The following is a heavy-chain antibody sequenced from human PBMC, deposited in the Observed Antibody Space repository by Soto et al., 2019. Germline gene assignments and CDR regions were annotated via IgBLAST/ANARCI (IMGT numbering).Heavy chain of an antibody. CDR1: GFSVRGNY. J-gene: IGHJ4*02. Sequence: GESLKISCTPSGFSVRGNYMGWARQASGKGLVWVLVVYSAWMTYYAGSVKGRFTISRDFSKNTLFFEMHSLRGEDTAVYFCAGARGFNYGFDYWGQGTQVTVSS. CDR2: VYSAWMT. V-gene: IGHV3-53*01. CDR3: AGARGFNYGFDY. D-gene: IGHD3-16*01.